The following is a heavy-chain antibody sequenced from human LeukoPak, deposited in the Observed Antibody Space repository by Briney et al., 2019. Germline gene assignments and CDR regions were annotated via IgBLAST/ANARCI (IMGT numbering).Heavy chain of an antibody. CDR2: IFYTGST. CDR1: GGSISSYY. V-gene: IGHV4-59*01. J-gene: IGHJ3*02. Sequence: PSETLSLTCTASGGSISSYYWSWIRQPPGKGLEWIGYIFYTGSTNYNPSLKSRVTISVDTSKNQFSLKLSSVTAADTAVYYCARDLSRAFDIWGQGTVVTVSS. CDR3: ARDLSRAFDI.